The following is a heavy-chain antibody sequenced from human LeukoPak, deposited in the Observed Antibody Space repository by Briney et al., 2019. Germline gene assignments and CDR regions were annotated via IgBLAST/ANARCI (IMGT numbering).Heavy chain of an antibody. J-gene: IGHJ4*02. CDR1: GFTFSDYY. CDR3: ARGDDSGYYDYFDY. Sequence: PGGSLRLSCAASGFTFSDYYMSWIRQAPGKGLEWVSHITSSSSSTNYADSVKGRFTISRDFSKNTVFLHMNSLRAEDTAMYYCARGDDSGYYDYFDYWGQGALVTVSS. D-gene: IGHD3-22*01. CDR2: ITSSSSST. V-gene: IGHV3-11*05.